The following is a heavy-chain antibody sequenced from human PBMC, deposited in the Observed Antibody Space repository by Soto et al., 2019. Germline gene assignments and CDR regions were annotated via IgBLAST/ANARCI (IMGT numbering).Heavy chain of an antibody. CDR3: PPDSASGLYYYFALDV. CDR2: IYQTGIT. J-gene: IGHJ6*02. CDR1: GDSISSSNW. V-gene: IGHV4-4*02. Sequence: SETLSLTCAVSGDSISSSNWWTWVRQPPGKGLEWIGDIYQTGITNSNPSLKSRVTMSIDKSKNQFSLKLTSVTAADTAVYYWPPDSASGLYYYFALDVWGHGTTVTVSS.